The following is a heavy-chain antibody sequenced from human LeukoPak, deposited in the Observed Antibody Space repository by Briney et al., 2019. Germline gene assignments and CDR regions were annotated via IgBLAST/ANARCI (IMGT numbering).Heavy chain of an antibody. CDR3: ARRAGEYTYGEFDY. CDR1: GGSISSYY. CDR2: IYYSGST. V-gene: IGHV4-59*08. D-gene: IGHD5-18*01. Sequence: KPSETLSLTCTVSGGSISSYYWSWIRQPPGKGLEWIGYIYYSGSTNYNPSLRSRVTISLDTSKNQFSLKLSSVTAADTAVYYCARRAGEYTYGEFDYWGQGTLVTVSS. J-gene: IGHJ4*02.